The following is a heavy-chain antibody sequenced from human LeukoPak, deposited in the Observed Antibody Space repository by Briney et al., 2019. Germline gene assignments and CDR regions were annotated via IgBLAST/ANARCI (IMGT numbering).Heavy chain of an antibody. CDR1: GFTFSSYA. Sequence: QTGGSLRLSCAASGFTFSSYAMSWVRQAPGKGLEWVSAISGSGGSTYYADSVKGRFTISRDNSKNTLYLQMNSLRSEDTAVYYCARGAVDTAMVTTCWGQGTLVTVSS. J-gene: IGHJ4*02. CDR3: ARGAVDTAMVTTC. CDR2: ISGSGGST. V-gene: IGHV3-23*01. D-gene: IGHD5-18*01.